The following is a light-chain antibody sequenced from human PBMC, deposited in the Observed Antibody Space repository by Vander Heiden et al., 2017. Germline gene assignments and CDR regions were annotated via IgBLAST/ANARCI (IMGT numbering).Light chain of an antibody. J-gene: IGKJ5*01. V-gene: IGKV1-8*01. Sequence: AIRMTHSPSSFSASTGDRLTITCRASQGISSYLAWYQQKPGKAPKLLIYAASTWKSGVPSRFSGSGSGTDFTLTISCLQSEDFATYYCQQYYSYPITFGQGTRLEIK. CDR3: QQYYSYPIT. CDR1: QGISSY. CDR2: AAS.